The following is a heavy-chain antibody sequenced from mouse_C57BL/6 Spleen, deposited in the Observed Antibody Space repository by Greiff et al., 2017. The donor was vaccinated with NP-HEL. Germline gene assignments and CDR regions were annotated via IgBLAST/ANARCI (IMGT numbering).Heavy chain of an antibody. Sequence: VQLQQPGAELVKPGASVKMSCKASGYTFTSYWITWVKQRPGQGLEWIGDIYPGSGSTNYNEKFKSKGTLTVEPSSSTAYMQLSSLTSGDSAVYYCARRWDNYFDYGGQGTTLTVSS. V-gene: IGHV1-55*01. D-gene: IGHD3-3*01. CDR2: IYPGSGST. CDR3: ARRWDNYFDY. CDR1: GYTFTSYW. J-gene: IGHJ2*01.